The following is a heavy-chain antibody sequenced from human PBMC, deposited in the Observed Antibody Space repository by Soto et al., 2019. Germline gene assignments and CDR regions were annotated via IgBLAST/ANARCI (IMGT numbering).Heavy chain of an antibody. V-gene: IGHV3-20*04. Sequence: PGGSLRLSCAASGFTFDDYGMSWVRQAPGKGLEWVSGINWNGGSTGYADSVKGRFTISRDNAKNSLYLQMNSLRAEDTALYYCARRCYGSGSYYLGMDVWGQGTTVTVSS. J-gene: IGHJ6*02. CDR2: INWNGGST. CDR3: ARRCYGSGSYYLGMDV. D-gene: IGHD3-10*01. CDR1: GFTFDDYG.